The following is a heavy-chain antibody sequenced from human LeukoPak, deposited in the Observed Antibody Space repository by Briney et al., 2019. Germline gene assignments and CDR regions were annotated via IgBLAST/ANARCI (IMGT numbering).Heavy chain of an antibody. J-gene: IGHJ4*02. CDR3: ARVRVTGYSNFAY. V-gene: IGHV3-53*01. Sequence: GGSLRLSCAASGFTISSYYMDWVRQAPGKGLEWVSVIYHSGNTDYADSVKGRFTISRDNSKNTVYLQMSSLRAEDTAVYYCARVRVTGYSNFAYWGQGTLVTVSS. D-gene: IGHD3-9*01. CDR2: IYHSGNT. CDR1: GFTISSYY.